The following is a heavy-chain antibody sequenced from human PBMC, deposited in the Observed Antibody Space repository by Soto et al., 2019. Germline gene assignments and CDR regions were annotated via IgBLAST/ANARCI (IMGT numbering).Heavy chain of an antibody. CDR3: ARRKYCSTSSCYADYYYGMDV. CDR2: IDPSDSYT. D-gene: IGHD2-2*01. V-gene: IGHV5-10-1*01. CDR1: GYNFTSYW. Sequence: ESLKISCKGSGYNFTSYWIYWVRQMPGKGLEWMGRIDPSDSYTNYSPSFQGHVTISADKAINTAYLQWSSLKASDTAMYYCARRKYCSTSSCYADYYYGMDVWGQGTTVTV. J-gene: IGHJ6*02.